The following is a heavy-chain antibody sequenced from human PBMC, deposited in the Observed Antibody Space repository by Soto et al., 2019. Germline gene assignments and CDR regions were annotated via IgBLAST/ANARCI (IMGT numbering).Heavy chain of an antibody. Sequence: VQLMQSGAEVKKPGASVKVSCKASGDTFTDYYIHWVRQAPGQGLEWMGTVNPSGGHTTYAQHFLGRVTMTRDTSTSTLYMELTSLTSDDTAIYYCARGGHVVVVTAALVYWGQGTLVTVSS. CDR3: ARGGHVVVVTAALVY. CDR1: GDTFTDYY. D-gene: IGHD2-21*02. J-gene: IGHJ4*02. V-gene: IGHV1-46*01. CDR2: VNPSGGHT.